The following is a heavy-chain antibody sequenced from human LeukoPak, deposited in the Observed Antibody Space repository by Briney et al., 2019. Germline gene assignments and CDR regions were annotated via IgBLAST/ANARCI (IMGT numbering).Heavy chain of an antibody. CDR1: GYTFTSYD. V-gene: IGHV1-8*01. CDR2: MNPNSGNT. D-gene: IGHD3-22*01. Sequence: ASVKVSCKASGYTFTSYDINWVRQATGQGLEWMGWMNPNSGNTGYAQEFQGRVTMTRNTSISTAYMELSSLRSEDTAVYYCARGLGYYDSSGYYILTGSFDYWGQGTLVTVSS. J-gene: IGHJ4*02. CDR3: ARGLGYYDSSGYYILTGSFDY.